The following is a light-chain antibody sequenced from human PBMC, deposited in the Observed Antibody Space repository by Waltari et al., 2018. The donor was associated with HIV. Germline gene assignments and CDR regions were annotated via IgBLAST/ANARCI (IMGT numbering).Light chain of an antibody. CDR2: WAS. CDR1: QSVLYSGNNKNQ. Sequence: EIVMTQSPDSLAVSLGARATINCKSSQSVLYSGNNKNQLAWYQQKPGQPPKFLIYWASTRDSGVPDRCSGSGSGTDFTLTITSLQAEDVAVYYCQQAYSIPFTFGPGTRVYFK. CDR3: QQAYSIPFT. V-gene: IGKV4-1*01. J-gene: IGKJ3*01.